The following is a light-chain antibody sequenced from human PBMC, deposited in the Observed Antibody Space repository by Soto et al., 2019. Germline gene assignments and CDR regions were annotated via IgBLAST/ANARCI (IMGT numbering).Light chain of an antibody. J-gene: IGKJ5*01. CDR1: PSVTNF. Sequence: EIVLTQSPATLSLSPGERATLSCRASPSVTNFLAWYQQKPGQAPRLLIYDASNRATGIPARFSGSGSGTDFTLTISSLEPEDFAVYYCQQRSNWPTFGQGTRLEI. CDR3: QQRSNWPT. CDR2: DAS. V-gene: IGKV3-11*01.